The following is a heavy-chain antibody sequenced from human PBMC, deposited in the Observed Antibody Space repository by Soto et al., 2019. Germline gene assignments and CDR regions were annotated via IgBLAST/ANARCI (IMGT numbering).Heavy chain of an antibody. J-gene: IGHJ5*02. V-gene: IGHV4-30-2*01. CDR1: GGSISSGGYS. D-gene: IGHD3-10*01. CDR3: ARALWFGEYPYYNWFDP. CDR2: IYHSGST. Sequence: SETLSLTCAVSGGSISSGGYSWSWIRQPPGKGLEWIGYIYHSGSTYYNPSLKSRVTISVDRSKNQFSLKLSSVTAADTAVYYCARALWFGEYPYYNWFDPWGQGTLVTVSS.